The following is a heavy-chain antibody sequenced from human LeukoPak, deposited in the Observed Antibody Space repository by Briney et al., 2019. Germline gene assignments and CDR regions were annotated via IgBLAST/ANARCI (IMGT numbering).Heavy chain of an antibody. CDR2: ISDSGSL. V-gene: IGHV4-59*01. CDR1: GDSSSPFY. Sequence: SETLSLTCSVAGDSSSPFYCNWIRQSPGRGLEWIGYISDSGSLNFHPSLKGRVTTSVDASKRQFSLRLTSVTAADTAVYYCAKVSASTVSGVERLGADFEHWRQAILVTVSS. CDR3: AKVSASTVSGVERLGADFEH. J-gene: IGHJ5*02. D-gene: IGHD3-3*01.